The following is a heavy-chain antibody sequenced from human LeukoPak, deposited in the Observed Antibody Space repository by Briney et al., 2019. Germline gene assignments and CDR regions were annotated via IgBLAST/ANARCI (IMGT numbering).Heavy chain of an antibody. J-gene: IGHJ5*02. D-gene: IGHD3-3*01. Sequence: GGSLRLSCAASGFTFSSYWMHWVRQAPGKGLVWVSAISGSGGSTYYADSVKGRFTISRDNSKNTLYLQMNSLRAEDTAVYYCAKGPLVFVLRFLEWLPFDPWGQGTLVTVSS. V-gene: IGHV3-23*01. CDR2: ISGSGGST. CDR1: GFTFSSYW. CDR3: AKGPLVFVLRFLEWLPFDP.